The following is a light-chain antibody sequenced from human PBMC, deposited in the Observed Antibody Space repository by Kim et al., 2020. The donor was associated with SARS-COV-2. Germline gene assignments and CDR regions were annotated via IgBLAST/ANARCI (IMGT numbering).Light chain of an antibody. CDR3: QQYNSYPET. CDR2: GAS. CDR1: KDVRNY. J-gene: IGKJ1*01. Sequence: ASVVDSVTITWRATKDVRNYLAWFQQKPGKAPKSLLYGASKLESGVPSKFSGSGSGTDFILTISSLQPEDFATYYCQQYNSYPETFGQGTKVDIK. V-gene: IGKV1-16*02.